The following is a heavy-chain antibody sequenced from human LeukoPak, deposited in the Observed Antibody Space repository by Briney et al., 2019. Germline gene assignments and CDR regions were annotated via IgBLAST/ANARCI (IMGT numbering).Heavy chain of an antibody. Sequence: SETLSLTCTVSGGSISSGDYYWSWIRQPPGKGLVWIGYTYYSGSTYYNPSLKNRVSISVDTSKNQFSLNLSSVTAADTAVYYCARPYYYDSRIDPWGQGTLVTVSS. D-gene: IGHD3-22*01. V-gene: IGHV4-30-4*01. J-gene: IGHJ5*02. CDR3: ARPYYYDSRIDP. CDR1: GGSISSGDYY. CDR2: TYYSGST.